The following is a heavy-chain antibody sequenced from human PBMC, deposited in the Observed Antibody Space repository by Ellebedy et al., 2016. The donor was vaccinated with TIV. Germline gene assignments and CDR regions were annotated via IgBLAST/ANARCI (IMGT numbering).Heavy chain of an antibody. J-gene: IGHJ6*03. CDR1: VYTFTNYY. CDR2: ITPRGEST. CDR3: GSGMTHPWFYIDV. D-gene: IGHD1-26*01. V-gene: IGHV1-46*03. Sequence: ASVKVSXXASVYTFTNYYVHWVRQAPGQGLEWMGIITPRGESTSYAQKFQGRVTMTRDTSTDTAYMELSSLRSDDTAVYYCGSGMTHPWFYIDVWGQGTTVTVS.